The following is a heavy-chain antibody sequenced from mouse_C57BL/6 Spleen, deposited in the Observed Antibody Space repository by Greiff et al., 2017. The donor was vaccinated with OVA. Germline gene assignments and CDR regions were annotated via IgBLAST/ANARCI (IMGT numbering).Heavy chain of an antibody. CDR1: GYTFTSYG. Sequence: VKLLESGPELVKPGASVKLSCKASGYTFTSYGINWVKQRPGQGLEWIGWIYPRDGSTKYNEKFKGKATFTVDTASSTAYMELHSLTSEDSAVSFCARGRFCYYCRGYFDVWGTGTTVTVSS. J-gene: IGHJ1*03. V-gene: IGHV1-85*01. CDR2: IYPRDGST. CDR3: ARGRFCYYCRGYFDV. D-gene: IGHD1-1*01.